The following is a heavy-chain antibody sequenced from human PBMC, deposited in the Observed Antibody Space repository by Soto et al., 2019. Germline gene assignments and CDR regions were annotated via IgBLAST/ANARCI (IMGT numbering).Heavy chain of an antibody. J-gene: IGHJ6*03. CDR1: GGSFSGYY. V-gene: IGHV4-34*01. D-gene: IGHD1-1*01. CDR2: INHSGST. CDR3: ARVQGYYYYYMDV. Sequence: SETLSLTCAVDGGSFSGYYWSWIRQPPGKGLEWIGEINHSGSTNYNPSLKSRVTISEDTSKNQFSLKLSPVTAADTALYYCARVQGYYYYYMDVWGKGTTVTVSS.